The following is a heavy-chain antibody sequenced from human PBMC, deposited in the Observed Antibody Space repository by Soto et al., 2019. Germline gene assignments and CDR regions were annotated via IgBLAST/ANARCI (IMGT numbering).Heavy chain of an antibody. J-gene: IGHJ4*02. D-gene: IGHD6-6*01. Sequence: QVQLVQSGAEVKKPGASVKVSCKASGYTFTSYGISWVRQAPGQGLEWMGWISAYNGNTNYAQKLQGRVTMTTDTSTSTAYMELRSLRSDDPAVYYCARDGVYSSSSVPSPADDYWGQGTLVTVSS. CDR2: ISAYNGNT. CDR3: ARDGVYSSSSVPSPADDY. CDR1: GYTFTSYG. V-gene: IGHV1-18*01.